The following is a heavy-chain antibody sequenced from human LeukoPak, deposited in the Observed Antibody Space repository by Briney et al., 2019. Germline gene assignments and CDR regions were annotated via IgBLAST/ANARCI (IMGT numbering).Heavy chain of an antibody. D-gene: IGHD5-12*01. Sequence: GGSLRLSCVASGFTFSTTWMHWVRQAPGKGLVWVSRIHSDGSSPTYADSVKGRFTISRDNAKNTLYLQMNSLRAEDTAVYYCARAPYGGFADYWGQGPRVTVSS. J-gene: IGHJ4*02. CDR2: IHSDGSSP. CDR1: GFTFSTTW. CDR3: ARAPYGGFADY. V-gene: IGHV3-74*01.